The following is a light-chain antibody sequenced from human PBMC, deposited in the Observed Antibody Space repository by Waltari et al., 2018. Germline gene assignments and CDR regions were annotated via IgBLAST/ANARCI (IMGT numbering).Light chain of an antibody. CDR1: ELPRKY. CDR2: EDT. J-gene: IGLJ1*01. CDR3: YSSDSTGLRV. V-gene: IGLV3-10*01. Sequence: SYELTQTPSVSVSPGQTARITCSGHELPRKYAYWFQQKPGQPPRLVMYEDTKRPSGNPERFSGSSSGTVATLTITGAQVDDEANYYCYSSDSTGLRVFGGGTTVVVL.